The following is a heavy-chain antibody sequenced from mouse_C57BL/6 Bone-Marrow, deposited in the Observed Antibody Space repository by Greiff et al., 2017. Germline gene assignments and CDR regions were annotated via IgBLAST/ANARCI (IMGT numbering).Heavy chain of an antibody. V-gene: IGHV1-81*01. CDR1: GYTFTSYG. Sequence: VQLQQSGAELARPGASVKLSCKASGYTFTSYGISWVKQRTGQGLEWIGVIYPRSGNTYYNEKFKGKATITADKSSSASYMKLRSLKSADSAVYFCSRDGCLGFDYWGQGTTLTVSS. CDR3: SRDGCLGFDY. J-gene: IGHJ2*01. CDR2: IYPRSGNT. D-gene: IGHD2-3*01.